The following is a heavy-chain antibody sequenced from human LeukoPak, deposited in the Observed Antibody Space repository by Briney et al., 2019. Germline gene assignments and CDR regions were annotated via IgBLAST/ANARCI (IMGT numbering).Heavy chain of an antibody. CDR2: INAGNGNT. V-gene: IGHV1-3*01. J-gene: IGHJ6*02. CDR1: GYTFTSYA. D-gene: IGHD1-26*01. Sequence: ASVKVSCKASGYTFTSYAMHWVRQAPGQRLEWMGWINAGNGNTKYSQKLQGRVTITRDTSASTAYMELSSLRSEDTAVYYCARGSGSQLDYYYGMDVWGQGTTVTVSS. CDR3: ARGSGSQLDYYYGMDV.